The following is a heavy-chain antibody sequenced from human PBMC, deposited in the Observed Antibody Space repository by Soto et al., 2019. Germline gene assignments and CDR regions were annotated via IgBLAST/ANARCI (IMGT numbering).Heavy chain of an antibody. D-gene: IGHD3-3*01. CDR3: ARGGSGYHTGRGFAGAMDV. CDR2: ISPYNGHT. V-gene: IGHV1-18*04. CDR1: GYIFNGYG. J-gene: IGHJ6*02. Sequence: QIQLVQSGGEVKKPGASVNLSCKASGYIFNGYGISWVRQAPGQGLEWMGWISPYNGHTEYSQSLQGRLTVTADTSTTSVYMERRSLRSDDPAVYYCARGGSGYHTGRGFAGAMDVWGQATTVTVSS.